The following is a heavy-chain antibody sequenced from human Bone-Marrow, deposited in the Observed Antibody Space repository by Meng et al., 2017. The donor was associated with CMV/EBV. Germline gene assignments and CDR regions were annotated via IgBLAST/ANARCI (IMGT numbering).Heavy chain of an antibody. CDR1: GFTFSSYS. J-gene: IGHJ4*02. CDR3: ARGALLWFGEFYYFDY. Sequence: GGSLRLSCAASGFTFSSYSMNWVRQAPGKGLEWVSSISSSSSYIYYADSVKGRFTISRDNAKNSLYLQMNSLRAEDTAVYYCARGALLWFGEFYYFDYWGQGTLVTVPS. D-gene: IGHD3-10*01. CDR2: ISSSSSYI. V-gene: IGHV3-21*01.